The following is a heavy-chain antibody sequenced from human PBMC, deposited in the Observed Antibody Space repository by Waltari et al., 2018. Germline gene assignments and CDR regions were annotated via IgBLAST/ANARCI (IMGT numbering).Heavy chain of an antibody. Sequence: EVQLVESGGGLVQPGGSLRLSCAASGFTVSSNYMSWVRQAPGKGVVWVSVIYSGGSTYYADSVKGRFTISRHNSKNTLYLQMNSLRAEDTAVYYCASGGNYGDYNSWGQGTLVTVSS. CDR3: ASGGNYGDYNS. CDR1: GFTVSSNY. D-gene: IGHD4-17*01. CDR2: IYSGGST. V-gene: IGHV3-53*04. J-gene: IGHJ4*02.